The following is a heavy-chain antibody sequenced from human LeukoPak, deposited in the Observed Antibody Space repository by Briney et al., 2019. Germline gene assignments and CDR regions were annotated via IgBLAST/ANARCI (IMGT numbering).Heavy chain of an antibody. J-gene: IGHJ4*02. V-gene: IGHV3-30*02. CDR3: AKDQYSYGHFDY. CDR2: IRFDGSNK. Sequence: GGSLRLSCAASGFTFSNYGVHWVRQAPGKGLEWVSFIRFDGSNKYYADSVKGRFTISRDSSKNTLYLQMNSLRAEDTAVYYCAKDQYSYGHFDYWGQGTLVTVSS. CDR1: GFTFSNYG. D-gene: IGHD5-18*01.